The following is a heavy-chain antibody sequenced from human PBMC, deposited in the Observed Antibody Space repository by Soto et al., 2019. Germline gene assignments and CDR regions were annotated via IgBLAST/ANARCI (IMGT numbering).Heavy chain of an antibody. CDR1: GGSISSYY. CDR2: IYYSGST. J-gene: IGHJ4*02. V-gene: IGHV4-59*01. CDR3: ARVTGTKSFDY. D-gene: IGHD1-1*01. Sequence: SETLSLTCTVSGGSISSYYWSWIRQPPGKGLEWIGYIYYSGSTNYNPSLKSRVTISVDTSKNQFSLKLSSVTAADTAVYYCARVTGTKSFDYWGQGTLVTVSS.